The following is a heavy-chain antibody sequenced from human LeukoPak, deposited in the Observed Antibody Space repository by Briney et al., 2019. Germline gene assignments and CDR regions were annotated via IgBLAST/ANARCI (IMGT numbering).Heavy chain of an antibody. CDR3: AKDRRAYSNYFDY. CDR1: GFTFSSYS. J-gene: IGHJ4*02. Sequence: GGSLRLSCAASGFTFSSYSMNWVRQAPGKGLEWVSSISSSSSYIYYADSVKGRFTISRDNSKNTLYLQMNSLRADDTAVYYCAKDRRAYSNYFDYWGQGTLVTVSS. V-gene: IGHV3-21*04. CDR2: ISSSSSYI. D-gene: IGHD4-11*01.